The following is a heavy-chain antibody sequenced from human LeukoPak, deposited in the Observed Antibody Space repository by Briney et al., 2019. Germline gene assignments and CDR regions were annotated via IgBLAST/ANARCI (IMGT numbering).Heavy chain of an antibody. V-gene: IGHV4-59*08. J-gene: IGHJ5*02. CDR1: GGSISSYY. D-gene: IGHD2-15*01. CDR2: IYYSGST. Sequence: SETLSLTCTVSGGSISSYYWSWIRQPPGKGLEWIGYIYYSGSTNYNPTLKSRVTISVDTSKNQFSLKLSSVTAADTAVYYCARRVGSWFDPWGQGTLVTVSS. CDR3: ARRVGSWFDP.